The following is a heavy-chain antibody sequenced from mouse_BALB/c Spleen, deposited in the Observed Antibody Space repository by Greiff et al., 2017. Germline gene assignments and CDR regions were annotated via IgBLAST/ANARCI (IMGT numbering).Heavy chain of an antibody. Sequence: DVMLVESGGGLVQPGGSLRLSCATSGFTFTDYYMSWVRQPPGKALEWLGFIRNKANGYTTEYSASVKGRFTISRDNSQSILYLQMNTLRAEDSATYYCARDGGYWGDYLYYDYGGQGTTLTVSS. J-gene: IGHJ2*01. CDR1: GFTFTDYY. D-gene: IGHD2-13*01. V-gene: IGHV7-3*02. CDR2: IRNKANGYTT. CDR3: ARDGGYWGDYLYYDY.